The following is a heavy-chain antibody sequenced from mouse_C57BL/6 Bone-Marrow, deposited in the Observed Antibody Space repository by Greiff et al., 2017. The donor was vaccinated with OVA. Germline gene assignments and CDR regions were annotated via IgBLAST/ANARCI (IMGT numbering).Heavy chain of an antibody. CDR2: IRYDGSN. CDR3: ARDTTTVVAQRAWFAY. J-gene: IGHJ3*01. Sequence: EVKLQESGPGLVKPSQSLSLTCSVTGYSITSGYYWNWIRQFPGNKLEWMGYIRYDGSNNYNPSLKNRISITRGTSKNQFFLKLNSVTTEDTATYYCARDTTTVVAQRAWFAYWGQGTLVTVSA. CDR1: GYSITSGYY. D-gene: IGHD1-1*01. V-gene: IGHV3-6*01.